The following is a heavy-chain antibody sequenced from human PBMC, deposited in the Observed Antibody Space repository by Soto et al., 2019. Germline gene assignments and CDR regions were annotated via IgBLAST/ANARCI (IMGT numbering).Heavy chain of an antibody. CDR2: INAGNGNT. J-gene: IGHJ6*02. CDR3: ARGYQPLDV. D-gene: IGHD6-13*01. CDR1: GYTFNNHA. Sequence: ASVKVSCKASGYTFNNHAIHWVRQAPGQRLEWMGWINAGNGNTKYSQKFQGRVTITRDTSASTAYMGLSSLRSEDTAVYYCARGYQPLDVWGQGTTVTVSS. V-gene: IGHV1-3*01.